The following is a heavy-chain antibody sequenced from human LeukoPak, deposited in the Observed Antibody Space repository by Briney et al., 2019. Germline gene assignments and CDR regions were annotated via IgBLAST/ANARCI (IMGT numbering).Heavy chain of an antibody. CDR1: GGSISSYY. CDR3: AHHYDSSGYYSLYGDAFDI. J-gene: IGHJ3*02. V-gene: IGHV4-59*01. CDR2: IYYSGST. D-gene: IGHD3-22*01. Sequence: SETLSLTCTVSGGSISSYYWSWTRQPPGKGLEWIGYIYYSGSTNYNPSLKSRVTISVDTSKNQFSLKLSSVTAADTAVYYCAHHYDSSGYYSLYGDAFDIWGQGTMVTVSS.